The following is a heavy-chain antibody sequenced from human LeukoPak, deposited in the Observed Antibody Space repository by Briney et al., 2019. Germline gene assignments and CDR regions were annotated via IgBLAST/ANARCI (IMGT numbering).Heavy chain of an antibody. CDR1: GFSFNAYW. Sequence: GGSLRLSCAASGFSFNAYWMHWVRQAPGTGLEWVAVMSYDESTKYYADSVKGRFTISRDNPRNTLFLQMNSVRAEDTAVYYCAKLLTTSDYWGQGTLVTVSS. V-gene: IGHV3-30*18. CDR2: MSYDESTK. J-gene: IGHJ4*02. D-gene: IGHD4-11*01. CDR3: AKLLTTSDY.